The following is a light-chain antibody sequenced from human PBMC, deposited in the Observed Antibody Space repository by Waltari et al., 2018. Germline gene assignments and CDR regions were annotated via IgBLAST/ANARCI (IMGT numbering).Light chain of an antibody. CDR3: QAWDTTTYVV. Sequence: SYELTQPPSVSVSPGQTASIPCPGDKLGDKYTSWYQQQPGQSPVLVIYQDSKRPSGIPERFSGSKSGDTATLTISGTQAMDEADYYCQAWDTTTYVVFGGGTKLTVL. CDR1: KLGDKY. CDR2: QDS. V-gene: IGLV3-1*01. J-gene: IGLJ2*01.